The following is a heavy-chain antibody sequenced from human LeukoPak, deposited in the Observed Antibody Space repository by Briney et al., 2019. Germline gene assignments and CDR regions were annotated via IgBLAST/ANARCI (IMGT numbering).Heavy chain of an antibody. Sequence: GGSLRLSCAASGFTFSNYGMHWVRQAPGKGLEWVAVISYDGSNKYYGDSVKGRFTISRDNSKNTLNLQMNSLRAEDTAVYYRAKVVGDGTYYYYGVDVWGQGTTVTVSS. D-gene: IGHD3-16*01. CDR1: GFTFSNYG. J-gene: IGHJ6*02. CDR2: ISYDGSNK. CDR3: AKVVGDGTYYYYGVDV. V-gene: IGHV3-30*18.